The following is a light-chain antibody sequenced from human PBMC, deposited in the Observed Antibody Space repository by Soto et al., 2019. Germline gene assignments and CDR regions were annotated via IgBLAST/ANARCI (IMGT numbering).Light chain of an antibody. V-gene: IGLV2-8*01. J-gene: IGLJ1*01. CDR1: SSDIGDHNL. CDR2: GVT. Sequence: QSALTQPPSASGSPGQSVTISCSGTSSDIGDHNLVSWYQQHPGKAPKLLIWGVTNRPSGVPHRFSGSKSGNTASLTVSGLHAQDEADYYCRSYAGSDNYVFGPGTKLTVL. CDR3: RSYAGSDNYV.